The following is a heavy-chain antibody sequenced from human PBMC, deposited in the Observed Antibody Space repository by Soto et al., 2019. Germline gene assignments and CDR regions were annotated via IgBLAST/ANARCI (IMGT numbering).Heavy chain of an antibody. Sequence: GGSLRLSCASSVFTFSSYSMNCVRHSPGKGLEWVSSISSSSSYIYYADSVKGRFTISRDNAKNSLYLQMNSLRAEDTAVYYCARDSERPFWLNGMDFWGQGTTV. CDR1: VFTFSSYS. CDR3: ARDSERPFWLNGMDF. J-gene: IGHJ6*02. D-gene: IGHD3-9*01. V-gene: IGHV3-21*01. CDR2: ISSSSSYI.